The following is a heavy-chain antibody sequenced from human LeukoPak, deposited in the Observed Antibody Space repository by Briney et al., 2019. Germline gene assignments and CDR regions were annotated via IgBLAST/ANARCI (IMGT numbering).Heavy chain of an antibody. D-gene: IGHD6-19*01. CDR3: ARWLKTQGFDI. J-gene: IGHJ3*02. CDR2: INPSGGST. CDR1: GYTFTSYY. Sequence: ASVKVSCKASGYTFTSYYMHWVRQAPGQGLEWMGIINPSGGSTSYAQKFQGRVTMTRDMSTSTVYMELSSLRSEDTAVYYCARWLKTQGFDIWGQGTMVTVSS. V-gene: IGHV1-46*01.